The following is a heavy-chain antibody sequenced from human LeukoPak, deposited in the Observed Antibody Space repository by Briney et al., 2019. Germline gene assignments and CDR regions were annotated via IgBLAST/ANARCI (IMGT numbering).Heavy chain of an antibody. CDR2: IWYDGSNK. CDR1: GFTFSNYG. V-gene: IGHV3-33*06. J-gene: IGHJ3*02. D-gene: IGHD2-2*01. Sequence: PGRSLRLSCAASGFTFSNYGMHWVRQAPGKGLEWVAMIWYDGSNKYHADSVKGRLTISRDNSKNTLYLQMNSLRVEDTAVYYCAKESGYCSSTNCFADAFDIWGQGTMVTVSS. CDR3: AKESGYCSSTNCFADAFDI.